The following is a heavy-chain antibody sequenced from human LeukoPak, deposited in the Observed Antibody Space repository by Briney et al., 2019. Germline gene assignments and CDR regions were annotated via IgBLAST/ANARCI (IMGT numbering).Heavy chain of an antibody. CDR2: VSNSGAST. CDR3: ASEAAAGSIYCYYYYMYV. J-gene: IGHJ6*03. D-gene: IGHD6-13*01. CDR1: GFTFSIYG. V-gene: IGHV3-23*01. Sequence: GGSLRLSCAASGFTFSIYGMSWVRRAPGKGLEWVSRVSNSGASTYYADSVKGGFTISRDTSKNTLYLHMNCLRAEDTAVYYCASEAAAGSIYCYYYYMYVWGKGTTVTVSS.